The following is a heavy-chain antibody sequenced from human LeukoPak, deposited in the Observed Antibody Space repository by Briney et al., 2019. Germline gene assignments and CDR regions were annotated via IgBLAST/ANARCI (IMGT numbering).Heavy chain of an antibody. Sequence: GASVKVSCKASGYTFIRYYIHWVRQAPGQGLEWMGIVNPSGDSTNYAQKFQGRVTMTRDTSTSTVYMELRSLRSDDTAVYYCAREGRIAAAAYWGQGTLVTVSS. CDR3: AREGRIAAAAY. J-gene: IGHJ4*02. CDR2: VNPSGDST. D-gene: IGHD6-13*01. V-gene: IGHV1-46*01. CDR1: GYTFIRYY.